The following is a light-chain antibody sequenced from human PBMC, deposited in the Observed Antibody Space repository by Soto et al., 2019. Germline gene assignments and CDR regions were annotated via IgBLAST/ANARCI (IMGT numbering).Light chain of an antibody. CDR3: SSYTSSNTLDWV. CDR2: EVS. CDR1: SSDVGGYNY. V-gene: IGLV2-14*01. J-gene: IGLJ3*02. Sequence: QSALTQPASVSGSPGQSITISCTGTSSDVGGYNYVSWYQQHPGKAPKLIIYEVSNRPSGVSNRFSGSKSGNTASLTISGLQAEDEANYYCSSYTSSNTLDWVFGGGTKVTVL.